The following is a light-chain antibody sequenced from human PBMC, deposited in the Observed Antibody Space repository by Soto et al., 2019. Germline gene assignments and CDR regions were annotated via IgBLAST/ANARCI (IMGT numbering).Light chain of an antibody. CDR3: QHIYSPPT. J-gene: IGKJ1*01. V-gene: IGKV1-39*01. CDR1: ESINSN. Sequence: DIQLTQSPSSLSASVGDRVTITCRASESINSNLNWYQQRPGKAPKLLIYTASSLQSGVPSRFSGSGSGTDYPLTITGLQPEDFATYFCQHIYSPPTFGRGTKVEIK. CDR2: TAS.